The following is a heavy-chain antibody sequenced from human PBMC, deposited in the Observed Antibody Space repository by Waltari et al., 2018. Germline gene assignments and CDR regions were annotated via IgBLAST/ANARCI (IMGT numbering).Heavy chain of an antibody. J-gene: IGHJ3*02. Sequence: QLQLQESGPGLVKPSETLSLTCTVSGGSISSSSYYWAWIRQPPGKGLEWIGSIYYSGSTYYNPSLKSRVTISVDTSKNQFSLKLSSVTAADTAVYYCARQSWQLNAFDIWGQGTMVTVSS. D-gene: IGHD6-6*01. CDR3: ARQSWQLNAFDI. V-gene: IGHV4-39*01. CDR2: IYYSGST. CDR1: GGSISSSSYY.